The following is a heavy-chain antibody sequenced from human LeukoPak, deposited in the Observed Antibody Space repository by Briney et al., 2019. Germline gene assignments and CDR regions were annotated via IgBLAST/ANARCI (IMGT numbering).Heavy chain of an antibody. J-gene: IGHJ4*02. CDR1: GFTFSSYS. V-gene: IGHV3-48*04. Sequence: GGSLRLSCVASGFTFSSYSMNWVRQAPGKGLEWVSYISSSSSTIYYADSVKGRFTISRDNAKNSLYLQMNSLRAEDTAVYYCARDRRDGYNDYWGQGTLVTVSS. CDR3: ARDRRDGYNDY. D-gene: IGHD5-24*01. CDR2: ISSSSSTI.